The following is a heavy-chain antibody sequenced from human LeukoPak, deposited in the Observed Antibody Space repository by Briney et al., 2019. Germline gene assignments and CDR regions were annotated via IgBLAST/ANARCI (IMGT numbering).Heavy chain of an antibody. CDR2: ISGSGGYT. CDR3: AKEPIAVAGTFDY. Sequence: GGSLRLSCAASGLTFSSYAMSWVRQDPGRGLEWVSAISGSGGYTWYADSMKGRFTISRDNSKNTPYLQMNSLRAEDTAVYYCAKEPIAVAGTFDYWGQGTLVTVSS. V-gene: IGHV3-23*01. CDR1: GLTFSSYA. D-gene: IGHD6-19*01. J-gene: IGHJ4*02.